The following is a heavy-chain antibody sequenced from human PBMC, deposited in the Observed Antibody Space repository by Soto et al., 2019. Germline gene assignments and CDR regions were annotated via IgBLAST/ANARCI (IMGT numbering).Heavy chain of an antibody. J-gene: IGHJ4*02. CDR1: GYTFTSYA. Sequence: ASVKVSCKASGYTFTSYAMHWVRQAPGQRLEWMGWINAGNGNTKYSQKFQGRVTITRDTSASTAYMELSNLRSEDTAVYYCARAQGGYSGSYRFDYWGQGILVTVPQ. V-gene: IGHV1-3*01. CDR3: ARAQGGYSGSYRFDY. D-gene: IGHD1-26*01. CDR2: INAGNGNT.